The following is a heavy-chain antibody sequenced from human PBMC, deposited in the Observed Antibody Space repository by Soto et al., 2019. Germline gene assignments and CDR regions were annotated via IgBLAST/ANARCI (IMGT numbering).Heavy chain of an antibody. CDR2: IYHTGTT. D-gene: IGHD3-10*01. CDR3: ASLGASKSRGVINHWFDP. V-gene: IGHV4-38-2*01. J-gene: IGHJ5*02. Sequence: TLSLTCPLSGDSSSSIHPWALILQPPGSGLEWIASIYHTGTTYYTPSLKSRVTISVDTSKNQFYLKLSSVTDADTAVYYCASLGASKSRGVINHWFDPWGQGTLVTVSS. CDR1: GDSSSSIHP.